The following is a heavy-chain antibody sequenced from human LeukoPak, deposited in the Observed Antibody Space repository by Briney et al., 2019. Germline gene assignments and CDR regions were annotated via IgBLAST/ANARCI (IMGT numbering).Heavy chain of an antibody. D-gene: IGHD6-13*01. CDR3: AKTRPLDSSSWSHGDY. Sequence: GGSLRLSCAASGFTFSAYSMNWVRQAPGKGLEWVSYISGGGGTIYYADSVKGRFTISRDNAKNTLYLQMNSLRAEDTAVYYCAKTRPLDSSSWSHGDYWGQGTLVTVSS. CDR2: ISGGGGTI. J-gene: IGHJ4*02. V-gene: IGHV3-48*01. CDR1: GFTFSAYS.